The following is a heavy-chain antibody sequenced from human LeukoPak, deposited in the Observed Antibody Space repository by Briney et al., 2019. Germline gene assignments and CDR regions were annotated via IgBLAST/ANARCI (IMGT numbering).Heavy chain of an antibody. V-gene: IGHV4-59*12. J-gene: IGHJ4*02. CDR3: ARDPTVTTPFDY. Sequence: WIGYIYYSGSTNYNPSLKSRVTISLDTSKNQFSLKLRSVTAADTAVYYCARDPTVTTPFDYWGQGTLVTVSS. CDR2: IYYSGST. D-gene: IGHD4-17*01.